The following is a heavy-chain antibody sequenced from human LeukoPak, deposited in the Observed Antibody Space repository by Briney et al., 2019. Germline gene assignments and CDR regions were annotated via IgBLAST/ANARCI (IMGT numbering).Heavy chain of an antibody. CDR2: ISASAGST. J-gene: IGHJ4*02. CDR1: GFTFSAYA. V-gene: IGHV3-23*01. D-gene: IGHD3-22*01. CDR3: ARDWADNSDYPGNY. Sequence: GGSLRLSCAASGFTFSAYAMHWVRQTPGRGLEWVAAISASAGSTYYADSVRGRFTISRDNSKNTLYLQTNSLRTEDTAVYYCARDWADNSDYPGNYWGQGTLVTVSS.